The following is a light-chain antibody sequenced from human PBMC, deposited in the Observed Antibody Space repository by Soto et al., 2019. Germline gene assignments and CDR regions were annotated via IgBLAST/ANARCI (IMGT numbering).Light chain of an antibody. J-gene: IGLJ1*01. CDR3: SSYTTNTTRQLV. CDR1: SSDVGGYNY. V-gene: IGLV2-14*03. CDR2: DVS. Sequence: QSALTQPASVSGSPGQSITISCTGTSSDVGGYNYVSWYQHHPGKAPKLLIYDVSNRPSGISNRFSGSKSDNTASLTISGPQPEDESDYYSSSYTTNTTRQLVFGPGTEVTDL.